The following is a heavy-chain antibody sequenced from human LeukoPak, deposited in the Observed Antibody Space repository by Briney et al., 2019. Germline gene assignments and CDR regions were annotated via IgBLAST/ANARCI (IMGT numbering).Heavy chain of an antibody. CDR2: INHSGST. CDR3: ARDYVWGSYRPDAFDI. D-gene: IGHD3-16*02. Sequence: SETLSLTCAVYGGSFSGYYWSWIRQPPGKGLEWIGEINHSGSTNYNPSLKSRVTISVDTSKNQFSLKLSSVTAADTAVYYCARDYVWGSYRPDAFDIWGQGTMVTVSS. J-gene: IGHJ3*02. V-gene: IGHV4-34*01. CDR1: GGSFSGYY.